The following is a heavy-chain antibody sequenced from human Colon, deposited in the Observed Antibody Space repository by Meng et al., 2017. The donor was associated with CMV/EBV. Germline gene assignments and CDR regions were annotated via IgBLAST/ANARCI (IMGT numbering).Heavy chain of an antibody. CDR2: IKQDGSEK. D-gene: IGHD6-19*01. J-gene: IGHJ4*02. CDR3: ARPDGFAGAGSD. Sequence: GESLKISCAASGFTLSSYAMSWVRQAPGKGLEWVANIKQDGSEKYYADSVKGRFTISRDNAKYSLYLQMNSVRADDTAVYYCARPDGFAGAGSDWGQGTLVTVSS. CDR1: GFTLSSYA. V-gene: IGHV3-7*01.